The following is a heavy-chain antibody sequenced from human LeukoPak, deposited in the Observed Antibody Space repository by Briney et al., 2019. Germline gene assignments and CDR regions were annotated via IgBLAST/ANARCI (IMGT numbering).Heavy chain of an antibody. D-gene: IGHD3-9*01. CDR2: IYINGGT. CDR3: ARDPSLTGYHYRGMDV. Sequence: SETLSLTCTVSGGSISSGDFYWSWIRQPAGKGLEWIGRIYINGGTSYNPSLKSRVTMSVDTSRNQFSLKLSSVTAADTAVYYCARDPSLTGYHYRGMDVWGQGTTVTVSS. J-gene: IGHJ6*02. V-gene: IGHV4-61*02. CDR1: GGSISSGDFY.